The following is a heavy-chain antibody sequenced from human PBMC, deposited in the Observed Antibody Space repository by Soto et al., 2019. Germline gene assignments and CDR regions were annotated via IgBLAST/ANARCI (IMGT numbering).Heavy chain of an antibody. V-gene: IGHV3-23*01. CDR1: GLDLSTYA. J-gene: IGHJ4*02. CDR2: ISRSSSVI. D-gene: IGHD4-17*01. Sequence: EVQLLESGGDLVQPGGSRRLSCVASGLDLSTYAVTWVRQPQGKGLEWVSRISRSSSVIYYADSVKGRFIISRDNSKNTLYLQMNSLRAEDTARYYCAKDPNGDYIGAFDDWGQGTLVTVSS. CDR3: AKDPNGDYIGAFDD.